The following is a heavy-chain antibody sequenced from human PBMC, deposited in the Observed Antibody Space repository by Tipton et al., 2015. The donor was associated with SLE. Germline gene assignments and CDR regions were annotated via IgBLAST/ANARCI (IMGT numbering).Heavy chain of an antibody. Sequence: TLSLTCTVSGGSISSYYWGWIRQPPGKGLEWIGSIYYSGSTYYNPSLKSRLTISLDTSTNQFSLKLRSVTAADTAVYYCATLPGGLYWGQGTLVTVSS. D-gene: IGHD3-16*01. J-gene: IGHJ4*02. V-gene: IGHV4-59*12. CDR1: GGSISSYY. CDR3: ATLPGGLY. CDR2: IYYSGST.